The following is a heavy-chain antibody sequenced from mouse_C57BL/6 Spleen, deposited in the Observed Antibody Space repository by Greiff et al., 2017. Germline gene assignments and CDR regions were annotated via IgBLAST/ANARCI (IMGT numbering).Heavy chain of an antibody. J-gene: IGHJ3*01. V-gene: IGHV1-54*01. CDR1: GYAFTNYL. CDR2: INPGSGGT. Sequence: VKLMESGAELVRPGTSVKVSCKASGYAFTNYLIEWVKQRPGQGLEWIGVINPGSGGTNYNEKFKGKATLTADKSSSTAYMQLSSLTSEDSAVYFCARSYYGSPLCAYWGQGTLVTVSA. D-gene: IGHD1-1*01. CDR3: ARSYYGSPLCAY.